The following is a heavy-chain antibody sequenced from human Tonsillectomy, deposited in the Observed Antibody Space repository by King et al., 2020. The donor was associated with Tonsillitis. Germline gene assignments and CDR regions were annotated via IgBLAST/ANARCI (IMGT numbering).Heavy chain of an antibody. J-gene: IGHJ4*02. CDR2: ISYDGSNG. V-gene: IGHV3-30*18. D-gene: IGHD6-13*01. CDR3: AKKSPGTAAAGPDY. Sequence: VQLVESGGGVVQPGRSLRLSCAASGFTFSSYGMHWFRQAPGKGLEGVAAISYDGSNGILADSGKGRFTISRDNSKNTLYLQVNSLRAEDTAMYYCAKKSPGTAAAGPDYWGQGTLVTVSS. CDR1: GFTFSSYG.